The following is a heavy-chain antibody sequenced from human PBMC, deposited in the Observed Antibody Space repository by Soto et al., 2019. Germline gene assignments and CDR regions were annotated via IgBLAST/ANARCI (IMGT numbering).Heavy chain of an antibody. Sequence: GGSLRLSCAASGFTFSNAWMSWVRQAPGKGLEWVGRIKSKTDGGTTDYAAPVKGRFTISRDDSKNTLYLQMNSLKTEDTAVYYCTTGHIIVAAAYDFWSGYYSAVDYWGQGTLVTVSS. D-gene: IGHD3-3*01. CDR2: IKSKTDGGTT. CDR3: TTGHIIVAAAYDFWSGYYSAVDY. J-gene: IGHJ4*02. CDR1: GFTFSNAW. V-gene: IGHV3-15*01.